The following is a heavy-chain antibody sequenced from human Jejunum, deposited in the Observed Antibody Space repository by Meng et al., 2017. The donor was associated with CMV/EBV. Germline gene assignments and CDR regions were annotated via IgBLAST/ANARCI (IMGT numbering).Heavy chain of an antibody. CDR1: SYN. V-gene: IGHV3-48*03. Sequence: SYNFNLVRQAPGKGLEWVSHIATGDRFGRRTTKYADSVKGRFTSARDDAKNSLYLQMNSLKAEDTAVYYGARGVVTMIRYYFDDWGQGTLVTVSS. J-gene: IGHJ4*01. CDR3: ARGVVTMIRYYFDD. D-gene: IGHD3-22*01. CDR2: IATGDRFGRRTT.